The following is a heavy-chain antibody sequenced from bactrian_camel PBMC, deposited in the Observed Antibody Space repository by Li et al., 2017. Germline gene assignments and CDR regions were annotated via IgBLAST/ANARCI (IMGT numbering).Heavy chain of an antibody. CDR3: AAARYWIDGGGGYCNTGRGSLMGQGSYY. J-gene: IGHJ4*01. CDR1: GYTDITGSDYYC. V-gene: IGHV3S31*01. D-gene: IGHD6*01. CDR2: SLSGGKST. Sequence: VQLVESGGGSVQAGGSLRLSCAVSGYTDITGSDYYCMGWFRQAPGEEREGVTTSLSGGKSTYYADSVKGRLTISQDSAKNTLYLHMNSLKPEDTGMYYCAAARYWIDGGGGYCNTGRGSLMGQGSYYWGQGTQVTVS.